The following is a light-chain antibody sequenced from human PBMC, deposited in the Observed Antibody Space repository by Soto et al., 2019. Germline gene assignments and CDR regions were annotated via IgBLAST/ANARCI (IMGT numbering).Light chain of an antibody. V-gene: IGLV2-14*03. Sequence: QSVLTQPASVSWSSGQAITISCTGTSSDIGAYNFVSWYQQHPGKAPKLMLYDVNIRPSGVSNRFSGSKSGNTASLTISGLQAEDEADYYCTSWTTSTTMIFGGGTKVTVL. CDR2: DVN. CDR3: TSWTTSTTMI. CDR1: SSDIGAYNF. J-gene: IGLJ2*01.